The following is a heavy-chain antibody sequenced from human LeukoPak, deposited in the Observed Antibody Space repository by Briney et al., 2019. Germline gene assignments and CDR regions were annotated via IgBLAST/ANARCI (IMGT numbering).Heavy chain of an antibody. Sequence: SETLSLTCAVYGGSFSGYYWSWIRQPPGKGLEWIGEINHSGSTNYNPSLKSRVTISVDTSKNQFSLKLSSVTAADTAVYYCARPLYYYDSSGWDYWGQGTLVTVSS. D-gene: IGHD3-22*01. CDR1: GGSFSGYY. J-gene: IGHJ4*02. CDR2: INHSGST. CDR3: ARPLYYYDSSGWDY. V-gene: IGHV4-34*01.